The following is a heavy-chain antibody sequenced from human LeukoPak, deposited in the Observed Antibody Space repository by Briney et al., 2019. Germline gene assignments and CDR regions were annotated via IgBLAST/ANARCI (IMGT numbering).Heavy chain of an antibody. J-gene: IGHJ6*02. CDR1: GFSFTSFD. V-gene: IGHV3-13*01. Sequence: PGESLRLSCFASGFSFTSFDMYWVRQAAGRGLEWVSAVGTNDDTYYLGSVKGRFIISRENAKNSFSLQMNNLRVEDTAVYYCTREWRGIASHYHGMDVWGQGTTVTVSS. CDR3: TREWRGIASHYHGMDV. D-gene: IGHD6-6*01. CDR2: VGTNDDT.